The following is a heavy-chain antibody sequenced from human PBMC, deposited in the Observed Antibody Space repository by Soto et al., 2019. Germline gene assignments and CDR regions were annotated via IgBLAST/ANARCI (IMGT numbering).Heavy chain of an antibody. CDR2: INHSGST. CDR3: ATPGIAAAGRSGGWFDP. V-gene: IGHV4-34*01. Sequence: SETLSLTCAVYGGSFSGYYWSWIRQPPGKGLGWIGEINHSGSTNYNPSLKSRVTISVDTSKNQFSLKLSSVTAADTAVYYCATPGIAAAGRSGGWFDPWGQGTLVTVSS. D-gene: IGHD6-13*01. CDR1: GGSFSGYY. J-gene: IGHJ5*02.